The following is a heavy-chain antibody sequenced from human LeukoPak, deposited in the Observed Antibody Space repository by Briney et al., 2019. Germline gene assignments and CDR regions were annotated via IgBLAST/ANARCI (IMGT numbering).Heavy chain of an antibody. CDR2: VNGGNGET. CDR3: ARGWWDLGEIPF. D-gene: IGHD1-26*01. Sequence: GASVKVSCKGSGYTSSAYVLHWVRQAPGQSLEWMGWVNGGNGETRYSENFHGRVTITRDAPAKTSYMELSSLGLEDMAVYYCARGWWDLGEIPFWGQGTLVTVSS. J-gene: IGHJ4*02. V-gene: IGHV1-3*01. CDR1: GYTSSAYV.